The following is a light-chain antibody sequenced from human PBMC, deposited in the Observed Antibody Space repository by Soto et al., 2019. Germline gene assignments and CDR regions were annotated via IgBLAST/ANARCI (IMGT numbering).Light chain of an antibody. CDR3: QQSYTTGT. CDR1: QSVSTN. V-gene: IGKV3-15*01. Sequence: EIVMTQSPATLSVSPGGRATLSCRASQSVSTNLAWYQQKPGQAPRLRIYGASTRAAIIPARLSGSGSGTDFTLTISSLQPEDFATYYCQQSYTTGTFGQGTRLEIK. CDR2: GAS. J-gene: IGKJ5*01.